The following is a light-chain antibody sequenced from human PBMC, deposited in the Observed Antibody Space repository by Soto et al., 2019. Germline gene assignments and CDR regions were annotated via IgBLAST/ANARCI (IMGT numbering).Light chain of an antibody. CDR3: QQYGSSLYT. CDR1: QSIASTY. CDR2: GAS. V-gene: IGKV3-20*01. J-gene: IGKJ2*01. Sequence: EIVLTQSPGTLSLSPGERVILSCRASQSIASTYLTWYQQEPGQAPRLLIYGASRRATGIPDRFSGSGSGTDFSLTISRLEPEDFAVYYCQQYGSSLYTFGQGTKVDIK.